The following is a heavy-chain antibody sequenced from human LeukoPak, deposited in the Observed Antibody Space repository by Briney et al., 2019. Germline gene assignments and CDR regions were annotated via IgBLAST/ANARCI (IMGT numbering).Heavy chain of an antibody. CDR3: AELGITMIGGV. CDR2: ITGSGDRT. D-gene: IGHD3-10*02. Sequence: PGGSLRLSCAASGFTFTNHGMSWGRQALGKGLEWVSAITGSGDRTYYADSVKGRFTISRDNSKNTLYLQMNSLRAEDTALYYCAELGITMIGGVWGKGTTVTISS. V-gene: IGHV3-23*01. CDR1: GFTFTNHG. J-gene: IGHJ6*04.